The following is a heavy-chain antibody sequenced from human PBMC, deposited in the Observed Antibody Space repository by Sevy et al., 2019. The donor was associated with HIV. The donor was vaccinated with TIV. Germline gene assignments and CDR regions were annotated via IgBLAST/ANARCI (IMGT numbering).Heavy chain of an antibody. J-gene: IGHJ4*02. CDR3: TRPLATADTPEYFFDY. Sequence: GGSLRLSCTSSGFTFGDYAMSWFRQAPGKGLEWVAFIRRNSHEPYGGTTEYAASVKGRFTISRDDSKSIAYLQMNSLKTADKAVYYCTRPLATADTPEYFFDYWGQGILVTVSS. CDR2: IRRNSHEPYGGTT. CDR1: GFTFGDYA. D-gene: IGHD5-12*01. V-gene: IGHV3-49*03.